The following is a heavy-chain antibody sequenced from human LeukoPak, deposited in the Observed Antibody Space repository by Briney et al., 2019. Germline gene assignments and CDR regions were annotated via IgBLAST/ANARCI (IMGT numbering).Heavy chain of an antibody. CDR2: ITNNGTTI. J-gene: IGHJ6*02. CDR3: ARDQWLAYYYHGMDV. V-gene: IGHV3-48*03. Sequence: QPGGSLRLSCAASGFTFSSYAMNWVRQAPGKGLEWVSYITNNGTTIYYADSVKGRFTISRDNAENSPYLQMNSLRAEDTAIYYCARDQWLAYYYHGMDVWGQGTTVTVSS. D-gene: IGHD6-19*01. CDR1: GFTFSSYA.